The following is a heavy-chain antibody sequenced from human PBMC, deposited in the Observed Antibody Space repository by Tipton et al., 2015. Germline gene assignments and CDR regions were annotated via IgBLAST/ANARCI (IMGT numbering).Heavy chain of an antibody. CDR3: ARVDMATIRAGASYYYYYGMDV. J-gene: IGHJ6*02. CDR1: GYTFTNYD. CDR2: MSPSSGNT. D-gene: IGHD5-24*01. V-gene: IGHV1-8*01. Sequence: QSGAEVKKPGASVKVSCKASGYTFTNYDINWVRQATGQGLEWMGWMSPSSGNTGYAQKFQGRVTMTRNTSISTAYMELSSLRSEDTAVYYCARVDMATIRAGASYYYYYGMDVWGQGTTVTVSS.